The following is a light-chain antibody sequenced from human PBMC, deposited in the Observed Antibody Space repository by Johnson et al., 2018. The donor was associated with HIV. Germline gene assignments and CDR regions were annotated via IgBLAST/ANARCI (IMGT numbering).Light chain of an antibody. J-gene: IGLJ1*01. Sequence: QSVLTQPPSVSAAPGQKVTISCSGSSSNIGNNDVSWYQQLPGTAPKLLIYDNNKRPSGIPDRFSGSKSGTSATLGITGLQTGDEADYYCGTWDSSLSAGVFGTGNKVTVL. CDR3: GTWDSSLSAGV. V-gene: IGLV1-51*01. CDR1: SSNIGNND. CDR2: DNN.